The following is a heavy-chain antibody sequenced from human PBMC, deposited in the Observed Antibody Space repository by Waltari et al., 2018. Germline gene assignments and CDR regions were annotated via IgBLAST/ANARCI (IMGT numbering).Heavy chain of an antibody. CDR1: GFTFSSYT. D-gene: IGHD3-16*01. CDR3: ASPAGKLGTFDK. Sequence: EVQLVESGGGLVQPGGSLRLSCEASGFTFSSYTMNWVRQAPGKGLEWVSYINGPSTAIYYTDSVNGRFTISRDNTKNSLYLQMNSLRAEDTAVYYCASPAGKLGTFDKWGQGTMVTVSS. J-gene: IGHJ3*02. V-gene: IGHV3-48*04. CDR2: INGPSTAI.